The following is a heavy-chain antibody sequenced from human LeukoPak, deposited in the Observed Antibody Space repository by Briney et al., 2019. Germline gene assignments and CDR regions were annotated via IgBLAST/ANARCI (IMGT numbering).Heavy chain of an antibody. D-gene: IGHD4-17*01. J-gene: IGHJ3*02. CDR2: INPNSGGT. V-gene: IGHV1-2*02. CDR1: GFTFTGYY. CDR3: ARDSYGDYARAFDI. Sequence: ASVKVSCKASGFTFTGYYIHWVRQAPGQGLEWMGWINPNSGGTNYAQKFQGRVTMTRDTSISTAYMELSRLRSDDTAVYYCARDSYGDYARAFDIWGQGTMVTVSS.